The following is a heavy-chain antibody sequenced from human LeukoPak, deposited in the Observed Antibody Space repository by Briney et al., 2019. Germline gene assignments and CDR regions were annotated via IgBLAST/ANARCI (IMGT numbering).Heavy chain of an antibody. Sequence: GGSLRLSCTVSGFTVSSNSMNWVRQAPGKGLMWVSRIHNDGITTNYADSVKGRFTISRDNAKNTLYLQMNSLRAEDTAVYYCARGDSSGYFGVVDYWGQGTLVTVSS. V-gene: IGHV3-74*01. CDR3: ARGDSSGYFGVVDY. CDR2: IHNDGITT. J-gene: IGHJ4*02. D-gene: IGHD3-22*01. CDR1: GFTVSSNS.